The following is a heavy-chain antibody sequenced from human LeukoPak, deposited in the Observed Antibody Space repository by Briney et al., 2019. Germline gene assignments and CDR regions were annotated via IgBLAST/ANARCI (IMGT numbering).Heavy chain of an antibody. CDR3: AKKPMRNYYGSSAQDY. D-gene: IGHD3-22*01. V-gene: IGHV3-23*01. CDR1: GFTFSSYA. Sequence: GGSLRLSCAASGFTFSSYAMSWVRQAPGKGLEWVSAISGSGGSTYYADSVKGRFTISRDNSKNTLYLQMNSLRAEDTAVYYCAKKPMRNYYGSSAQDYWGQGTLVTVSS. J-gene: IGHJ4*02. CDR2: ISGSGGST.